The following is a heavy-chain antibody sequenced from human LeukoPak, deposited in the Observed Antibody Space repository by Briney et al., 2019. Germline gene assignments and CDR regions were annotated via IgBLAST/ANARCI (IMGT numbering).Heavy chain of an antibody. CDR1: GGSITSFY. CDR3: ARCRYSSSPDFEY. J-gene: IGHJ4*02. CDR2: IYYTGGT. V-gene: IGHV4-59*01. D-gene: IGHD6-13*01. Sequence: SETLSLTCTVSGGSITSFYWNWIRQPPGKGLEWIGYIYYTGGTNYNPSLKSRVTISADTSKNQFSLTLNSVTSADTAVYYCARCRYSSSPDFEYWGQGPLVTVSS.